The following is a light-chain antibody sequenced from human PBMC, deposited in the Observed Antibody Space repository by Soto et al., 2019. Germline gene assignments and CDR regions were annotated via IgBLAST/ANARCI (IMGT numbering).Light chain of an antibody. CDR3: QTWGTGIHVV. V-gene: IGLV4-69*01. CDR1: RGHSSYA. J-gene: IGLJ2*01. CDR2: LDSDGSH. Sequence: QSVLTQSPSASASLGASVKLTCTLSRGHSSYAIAWHQQQPEKGPRYLMKLDSDGSHTKGDAIPDRFSGSSSGAERYLTISRLQSEDEADYYCQTWGTGIHVVFGGGTKVTVL.